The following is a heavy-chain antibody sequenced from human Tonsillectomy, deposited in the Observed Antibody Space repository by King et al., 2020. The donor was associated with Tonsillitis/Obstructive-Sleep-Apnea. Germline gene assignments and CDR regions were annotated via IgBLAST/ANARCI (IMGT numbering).Heavy chain of an antibody. CDR2: INSSGSTI. D-gene: IGHD2-21*01. V-gene: IGHV3-48*03. CDR1: GFTFSNYE. J-gene: IGHJ4*02. Sequence: VQLVESGGGLVQPGGSLRLSCAASGFTFSNYEMNWVRQAPGKGLEWVSYINSSGSTIYYADSVKGRFTISRDNAKNSLYLQMNSLRAEDAAVYYCARDKAYCGRDCYSGYFDYWGQGTLVTVSS. CDR3: ARDKAYCGRDCYSGYFDY.